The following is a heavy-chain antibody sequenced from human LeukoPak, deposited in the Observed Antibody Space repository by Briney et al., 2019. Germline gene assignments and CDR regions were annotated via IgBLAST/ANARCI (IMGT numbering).Heavy chain of an antibody. D-gene: IGHD2-15*01. Sequence: GGSLRLSCAASGFTFSDYYMSWIRQAPGKGLEWVSYISSSGSTIYYADSVKGRFTISRDNAKNSLYLQMNSLRAEDTAVYYCARDTRWVVDSGYFQHWGQGTLVTVSS. CDR3: ARDTRWVVDSGYFQH. J-gene: IGHJ1*01. CDR1: GFTFSDYY. V-gene: IGHV3-11*01. CDR2: ISSSGSTI.